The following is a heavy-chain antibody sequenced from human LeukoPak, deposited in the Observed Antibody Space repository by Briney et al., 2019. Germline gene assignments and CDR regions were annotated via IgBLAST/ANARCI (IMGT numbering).Heavy chain of an antibody. J-gene: IGHJ5*01. CDR2: IFYNGRT. D-gene: IGHD2-21*01. CDR3: ARQVAVVEPTDPNWFDS. V-gene: IGHV4-39*07. CDR1: GDSIGRSTYY. Sequence: PSETLSLTCNVSGDSIGRSTYYWGWVRQTPEKGLEGIGSIFYNGRTYYTPPPQSRVIMSLDTSKNPFSLRLTSVTAADTAVYYCARQVAVVEPTDPNWFDSWGQGTLVTVSS.